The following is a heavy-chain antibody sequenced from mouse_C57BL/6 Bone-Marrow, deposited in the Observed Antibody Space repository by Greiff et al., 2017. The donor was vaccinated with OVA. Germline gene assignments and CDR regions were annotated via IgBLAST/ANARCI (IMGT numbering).Heavy chain of an antibody. Sequence: VKLVESGPELVKPGASVKLSCKASGYAFSSSWMNWVKQRPGKGLEWIGRIYPGDGDTNYNGKFKGKATLTADKSSSTAYMQLSSLTSEDSAVDFCARHEDGYYASFFDYWGEGTTLTDSS. CDR1: GYAFSSSW. CDR2: IYPGDGDT. V-gene: IGHV1-82*01. CDR3: ARHEDGYYASFFDY. J-gene: IGHJ2*01. D-gene: IGHD2-3*01.